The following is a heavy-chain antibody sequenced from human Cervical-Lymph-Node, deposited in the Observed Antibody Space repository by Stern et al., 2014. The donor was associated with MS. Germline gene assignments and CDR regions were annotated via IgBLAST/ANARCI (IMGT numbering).Heavy chain of an antibody. CDR3: AKGGSGSYLD. J-gene: IGHJ4*02. CDR1: GFIFRNYA. D-gene: IGHD1-26*01. V-gene: IGHV3-30*04. Sequence: QVQLVQSGGGVVQPGRSLRLSCAASGFIFRNYAAHWVRQPPGQGLEWVAIISFDGRDKYYRDSVKGRFTVSRDNSKNRLYLEMNSLRLEDTAVYYCAKGGSGSYLDWGQGSLVTVSS. CDR2: ISFDGRDK.